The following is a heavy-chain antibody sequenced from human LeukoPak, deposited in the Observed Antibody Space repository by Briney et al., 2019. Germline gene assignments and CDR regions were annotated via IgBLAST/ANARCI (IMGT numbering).Heavy chain of an antibody. CDR1: GFTFSDYY. V-gene: IGHV3-11*04. Sequence: GGSLRLSCAASGFTFSDYYMSWIRQAPGKGLEWVSYISSSGRTIYYADSVKGRFTISRDNAKNSLYLQMNSLRAEDTAVYYCARDPVLDAFDIWGQGTMVTVSS. CDR2: ISSSGRTI. CDR3: ARDPVLDAFDI. J-gene: IGHJ3*02.